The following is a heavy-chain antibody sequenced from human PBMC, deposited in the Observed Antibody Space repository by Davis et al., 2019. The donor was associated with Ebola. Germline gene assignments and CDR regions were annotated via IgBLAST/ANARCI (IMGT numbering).Heavy chain of an antibody. V-gene: IGHV4-39*07. Sequence: MPSETLSLTCTVSGGSISSSSYYWGWIRQPPGKGLEWIGTIYYSGSTYYNPSLKSRVSISVDTSKNQFSLKLSSVTAADTAVYYCARYGVLLWFGELLYGYYGMDVWGKGTTVTVSS. J-gene: IGHJ6*04. CDR3: ARYGVLLWFGELLYGYYGMDV. CDR2: IYYSGST. D-gene: IGHD3-10*01. CDR1: GGSISSSSYY.